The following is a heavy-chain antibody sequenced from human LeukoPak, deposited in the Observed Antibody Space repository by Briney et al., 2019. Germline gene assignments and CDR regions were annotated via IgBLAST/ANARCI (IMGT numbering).Heavy chain of an antibody. V-gene: IGHV3-30*03. CDR3: ARDWFDSGWYLDH. Sequence: VRYLIFLLSSLGFTFGSFGLHMVLKALFRVLESMALLSFDGNHQFYADSVKGRFTLSRDNVKNMVFLEMTSLRVEETAVYYCARDWFDSGWYLDHWGQEALVTVSS. J-gene: IGHJ4*02. CDR2: LSFDGNHQ. D-gene: IGHD6-19*01. CDR1: GFTFGSFG.